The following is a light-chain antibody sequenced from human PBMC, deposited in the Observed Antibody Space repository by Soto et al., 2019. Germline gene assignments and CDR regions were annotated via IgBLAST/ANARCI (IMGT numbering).Light chain of an antibody. J-gene: IGLJ1*01. CDR2: QVS. Sequence: QYVLTQPSSLSGSPGQSITISCTGTISDIGAYNSVSWYQHHPGKAPKLIVFQVSFRPSAVSDRFSGSKSDNTASLTVSGLQTEDEADYYCLSYTASSTFVFGTGTKVTVL. CDR3: LSYTASSTFV. V-gene: IGLV2-14*01. CDR1: ISDIGAYNS.